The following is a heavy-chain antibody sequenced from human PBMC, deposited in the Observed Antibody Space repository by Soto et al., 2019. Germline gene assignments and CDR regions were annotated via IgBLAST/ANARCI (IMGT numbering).Heavy chain of an antibody. V-gene: IGHV4-59*01. CDR2: IYYSGST. Sequence: QVQLQESGPGLVKPSETLSLTCTVSGGSISSYYWCWIRQPPGKALEWIGYIYYSGSTNYNPSLKSRVTISVDTSKNNSSLKLSSVAAADTAVYYCARDSGITGTLDYWGQGTLVTVSS. J-gene: IGHJ4*02. D-gene: IGHD1-7*01. CDR3: ARDSGITGTLDY. CDR1: GGSISSYY.